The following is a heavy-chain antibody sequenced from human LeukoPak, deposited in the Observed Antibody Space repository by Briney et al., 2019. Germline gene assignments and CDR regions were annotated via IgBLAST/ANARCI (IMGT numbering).Heavy chain of an antibody. CDR1: GSSFYTDA. CDR3: AKGELSSRFYYHMDV. V-gene: IGHV3-23*01. CDR2: ISGRSGTT. D-gene: IGHD2-15*01. J-gene: IGHJ6*03. Sequence: PGGSQRLSCAASGSSFYTDAMSWVRQAPGKGLEWGASISGRSGTTFSADSVQGRFTISRENYRNTLSLQMNSLRAEDTAIYYCAKGELSSRFYYHMDVWGKGTTVTISS.